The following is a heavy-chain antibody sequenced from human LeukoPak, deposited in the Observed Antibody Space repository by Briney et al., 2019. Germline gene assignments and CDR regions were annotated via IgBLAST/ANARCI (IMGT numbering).Heavy chain of an antibody. Sequence: GGSLRLSCAASGFTFRSYWMHWVRQAPGKGLVWVSRINSDGSITNYADSVKGRFTISRDNAKNTLYLQMNSLRADDTAVYYCVRTVGSQEYWGQGALVTVSS. CDR1: GFTFRSYW. CDR2: INSDGSIT. V-gene: IGHV3-74*01. CDR3: VRTVGSQEY. J-gene: IGHJ4*02. D-gene: IGHD4-23*01.